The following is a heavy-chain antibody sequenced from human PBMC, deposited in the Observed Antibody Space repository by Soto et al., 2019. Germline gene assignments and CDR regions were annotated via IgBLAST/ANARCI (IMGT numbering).Heavy chain of an antibody. D-gene: IGHD5-18*01. J-gene: IGHJ6*02. V-gene: IGHV3-9*01. Sequence: EVQLVESGGGMVQPGRSLRLSWAAAGFTFDDYAMHWVRQAPGKGLEWVSGISWNSGSIGYADSVKGRFTISRDTAKNSLYLQMNRLRADDTALYYCAKDIGEGAGQGRVPLWQSGYYGMDVWGQGSTVTVSS. CDR1: GFTFDDYA. CDR3: AKDIGEGAGQGRVPLWQSGYYGMDV. CDR2: ISWNSGSI.